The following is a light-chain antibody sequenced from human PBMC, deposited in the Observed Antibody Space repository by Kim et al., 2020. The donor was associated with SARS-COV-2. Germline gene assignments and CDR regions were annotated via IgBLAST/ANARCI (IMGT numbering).Light chain of an antibody. CDR1: KSVSSD. V-gene: IGKV3-15*01. Sequence: SPGERATLSCRASKSVSSDLAWYQQKPGQAPRLLIYGASTRATGIPARFSGSGSGTEFTLTISSLQSEDLAVYYCQQYNKWPPWTFGQGTKVDIK. CDR2: GAS. J-gene: IGKJ1*01. CDR3: QQYNKWPPWT.